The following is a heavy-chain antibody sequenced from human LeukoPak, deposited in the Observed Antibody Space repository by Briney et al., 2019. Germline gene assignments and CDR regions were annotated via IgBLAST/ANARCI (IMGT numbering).Heavy chain of an antibody. CDR1: GFTFSSYE. CDR3: ARYCSSTSCYYYYYGMDV. Sequence: GGSLRLSCAASGFTFSSYEMNWVRRAPGKGVEWVSYISSSGSTIYYADSVKGRFTISRDNAKNSLYLQMNSLRAEDTAVYYCARYCSSTSCYYYYYGMDVWGQGTTVTVSS. V-gene: IGHV3-48*03. J-gene: IGHJ6*02. CDR2: ISSSGSTI. D-gene: IGHD2-2*01.